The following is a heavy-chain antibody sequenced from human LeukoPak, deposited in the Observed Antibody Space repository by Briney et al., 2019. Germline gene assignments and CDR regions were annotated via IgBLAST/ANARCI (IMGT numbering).Heavy chain of an antibody. D-gene: IGHD4-17*01. CDR2: IYYSGST. CDR3: ASTTVTTYHDAFDI. V-gene: IGHV4-39*01. J-gene: IGHJ3*02. CDR1: GGSISSSSCY. Sequence: SETLSLTCTVSGGSISSSSCYWGWIRQPPGKGLEWIGSIYYSGSTYYNPSLKSRVTISVDTSKNQFSLKLSSVTAADTAVYYCASTTVTTYHDAFDIWGQGTMVTVSS.